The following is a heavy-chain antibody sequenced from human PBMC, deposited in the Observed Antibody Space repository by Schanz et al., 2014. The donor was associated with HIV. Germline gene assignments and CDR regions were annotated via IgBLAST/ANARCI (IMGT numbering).Heavy chain of an antibody. J-gene: IGHJ6*02. CDR2: IWHDGSNK. V-gene: IGHV3-33*01. CDR1: GFIFSRYG. D-gene: IGHD3-10*01. Sequence: QVQLVESGGGVVQPGRSLRLSCAASGFIFSRYGMYWVRQAPGKGLEWVAVIWHDGSNKYYADSVKGRFTISRDNSKNTLYLQMNSLRAEDTAVYYCARGSGPYYYYYGMDVWGQGTTVTVSS. CDR3: ARGSGPYYYYYGMDV.